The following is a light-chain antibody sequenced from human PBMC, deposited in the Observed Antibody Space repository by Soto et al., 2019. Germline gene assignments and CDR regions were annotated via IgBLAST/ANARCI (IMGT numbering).Light chain of an antibody. CDR1: QSVSSSY. J-gene: IGKJ3*01. CDR2: GAS. V-gene: IGKV3-20*01. Sequence: EIVLTQSPGTLSLSPGERATLSCRASQSVSSSYLARYQQKPGQAPRLLIYGASSRATGIPDRFSGSGSGTDFTLTISRLEPEDFAVYYCQQYETFGPGTKVDIK. CDR3: QQYET.